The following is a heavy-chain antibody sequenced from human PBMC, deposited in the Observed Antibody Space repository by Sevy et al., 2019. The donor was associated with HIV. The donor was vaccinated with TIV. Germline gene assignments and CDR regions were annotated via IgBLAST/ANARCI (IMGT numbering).Heavy chain of an antibody. V-gene: IGHV3-53*01. J-gene: IGHJ5*02. CDR3: ARHISFGELGSWFDP. Sequence: GGSLRLSCAASGFTVNSDYMSWVRQAPGKGLEWVSVVYSGGTTYYADSVKGRFTISRDISKNILYLQMNSLRAEDTAVYYCARHISFGELGSWFDPWGQGTLVTVSS. CDR1: GFTVNSDY. D-gene: IGHD3-10*01. CDR2: VYSGGTT.